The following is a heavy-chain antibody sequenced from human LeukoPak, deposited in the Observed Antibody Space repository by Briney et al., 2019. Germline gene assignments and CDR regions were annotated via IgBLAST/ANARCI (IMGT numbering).Heavy chain of an antibody. V-gene: IGHV1-18*01. D-gene: IGHD3-10*01. CDR1: GYTFTSYD. J-gene: IGHJ4*02. CDR3: ARVLFGYGSCVY. CDR2: ISAYNGNT. Sequence: GASVKVSCKASGYTFTSYDINWVRQAPGQGLEWMGWISAYNGNTNYAQKLQGRVTMTTDTTTSTAYMELRSLRSDDTAVYYCARVLFGYGSCVYWGQGTLVTVSS.